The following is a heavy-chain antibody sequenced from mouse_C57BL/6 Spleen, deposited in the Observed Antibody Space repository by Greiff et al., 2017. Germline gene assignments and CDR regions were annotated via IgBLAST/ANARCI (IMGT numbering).Heavy chain of an antibody. CDR1: GYTFTSYW. Sequence: QVQLKQPGAELVMPGASVKLSCKASGYTFTSYWMHWVKQRPGQGLEWIGEIDPSDSYTNYNQKFKGKSTLTVDKSSSTAYMQLSSLTSEDSAVYYCARPVVASEYFDVWGTGTTVTVSS. V-gene: IGHV1-69*01. J-gene: IGHJ1*03. CDR3: ARPVVASEYFDV. CDR2: IDPSDSYT. D-gene: IGHD1-1*01.